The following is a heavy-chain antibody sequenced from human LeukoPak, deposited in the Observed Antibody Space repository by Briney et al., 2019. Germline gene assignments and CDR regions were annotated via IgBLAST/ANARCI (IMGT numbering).Heavy chain of an antibody. J-gene: IGHJ4*02. Sequence: GGSLRLSCAASGFTFSSYEMNWVRQAPGKGLEWVSYISSSGSTIYYADSVKGRFTISRDNAKNYLYLQMNSLRAEDTALYYCAKDRSRYSGYDVQFDYGGQGTLVTVSS. D-gene: IGHD5-12*01. CDR1: GFTFSSYE. CDR2: ISSSGSTI. V-gene: IGHV3-48*03. CDR3: AKDRSRYSGYDVQFDY.